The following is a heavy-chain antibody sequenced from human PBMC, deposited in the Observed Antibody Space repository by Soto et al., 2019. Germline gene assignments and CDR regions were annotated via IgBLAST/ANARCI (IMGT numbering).Heavy chain of an antibody. CDR2: IHHDGGT. CDR3: ARGYGEEWPTSDF. D-gene: IGHD3-10*01. CDR1: GGSFSRYH. V-gene: IGHV4-34*01. Sequence: QVQLQQWGAGLLKPSETLSLTCTVYGGSFSRYHWNWIRQAPGKGLEWIGEIHHDGGTTYSPSLEGRVTISVDTSKNEFSLKLSSVPAADTAVYYCARGYGEEWPTSDFWGQGTLVTVSS. J-gene: IGHJ4*02.